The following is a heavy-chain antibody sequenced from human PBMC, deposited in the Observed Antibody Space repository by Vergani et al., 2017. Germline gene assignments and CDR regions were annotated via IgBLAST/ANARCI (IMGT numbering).Heavy chain of an antibody. V-gene: IGHV4-34*01. CDR2: INHSGST. D-gene: IGHD3-3*01. Sequence: QVQLQQWGAGLLKPSETLSLTCAVYGGSFSGYYWSWIRQPPGKGLEWIGEINHSGSTNYNPSLKSRVTISVDTSKNQFSLKLSSVTAADTAVYYCARVFRDFWGAGGGWFDPWGQGTLVTVSS. CDR1: GGSFSGYY. J-gene: IGHJ5*02. CDR3: ARVFRDFWGAGGGWFDP.